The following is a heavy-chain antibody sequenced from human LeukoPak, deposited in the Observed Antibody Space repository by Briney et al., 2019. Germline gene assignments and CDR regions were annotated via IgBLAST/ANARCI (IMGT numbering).Heavy chain of an antibody. V-gene: IGHV1-69*05. CDR2: IIPIFGTA. J-gene: IGHJ4*02. D-gene: IGHD3-10*01. CDR1: GGTFSSYA. CDR3: ARDQFGNFDY. Sequence: SVKVSCKASGGTFSSYAISWVRQAPGQGLEWMGGIIPIFGTANYAQKLQGRVTMTTDTSTSTAYMELRSLRSDDTAVYYCARDQFGNFDYWGQGTLVTVSS.